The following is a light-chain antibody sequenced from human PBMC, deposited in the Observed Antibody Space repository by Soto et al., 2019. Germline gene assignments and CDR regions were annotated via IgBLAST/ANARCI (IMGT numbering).Light chain of an antibody. V-gene: IGKV3-15*01. CDR3: QQYHYWTYP. CDR1: QSVSSL. J-gene: IGKJ2*01. CDR2: STS. Sequence: VLTQSPATLSVSPGERVTLSCRASQSVSSLLAWYQQKPGQAPRLLIYSTSTRATGIPARFSGSGSGTEFTLTISSLQSEDFAIYYCQQYHYWTYPFGQGTKVDIX.